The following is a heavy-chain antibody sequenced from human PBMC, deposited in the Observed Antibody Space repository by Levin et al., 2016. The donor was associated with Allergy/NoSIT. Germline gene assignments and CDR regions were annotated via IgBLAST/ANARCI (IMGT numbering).Heavy chain of an antibody. CDR2: ISAYNGNT. Sequence: ASVKVSCKASGYTFTSYGISWVRQAPGQGLEWMGWISAYNGNTNYAQKLQGRVTMTTDTSTSTAYMELRSLRSDDTAVYYCARQGSSSPTYYYYGMDVWGQGTTVTVSS. J-gene: IGHJ6*02. V-gene: IGHV1-18*01. CDR3: ARQGSSSPTYYYYGMDV. CDR1: GYTFTSYG. D-gene: IGHD6-13*01.